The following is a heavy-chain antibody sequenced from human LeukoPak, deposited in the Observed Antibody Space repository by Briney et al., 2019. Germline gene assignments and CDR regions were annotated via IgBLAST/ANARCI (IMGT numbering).Heavy chain of an antibody. CDR1: GYTFTGYY. CDR3: ASPQYDFWSGYDFDY. J-gene: IGHJ4*02. CDR2: INPNNGGT. D-gene: IGHD3-3*01. Sequence: ASVKVSCKASGYTFTGYYMHWVRQAPGQGLERMGRINPNNGGTNYAQKFQGRVTMTRDTSISTAYMELSRLRSDDTAVYYCASPQYDFWSGYDFDYWGQGTLVTVSS. V-gene: IGHV1-2*06.